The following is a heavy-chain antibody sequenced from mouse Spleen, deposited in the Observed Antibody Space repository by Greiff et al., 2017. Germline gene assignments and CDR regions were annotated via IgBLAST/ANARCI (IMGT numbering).Heavy chain of an antibody. J-gene: IGHJ2*01. CDR3: ARGGPFDY. Sequence: QVQLQQPGAELVKPGASVKLSCKASGYTFTSYWMQWVKQRPGQGLEWIGEIDPSDSYTNYNQKFKGKATLTVETSSSKAYMQLSSLKSEDSAVYYCARGGPFDYWGQGTTLTVSS. CDR1: GYTFTSYW. CDR2: IDPSDSYT. V-gene: IGHV1-50*01.